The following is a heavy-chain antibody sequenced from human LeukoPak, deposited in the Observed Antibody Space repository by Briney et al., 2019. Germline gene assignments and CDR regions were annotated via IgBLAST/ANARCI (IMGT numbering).Heavy chain of an antibody. V-gene: IGHV1-69*04. CDR3: ARDLRDYYDSSGYYYPYY. J-gene: IGHJ4*02. D-gene: IGHD3-22*01. Sequence: GASVKVSCKASGGTFSSYAISWVRQAPGQGLEWMGRIIPILGIANYAQKFQGRVTITADKSTSTAYMELSSLRSEDTAVYYCARDLRDYYDSSGYYYPYYWGQGTLVTVSS. CDR1: GGTFSSYA. CDR2: IIPILGIA.